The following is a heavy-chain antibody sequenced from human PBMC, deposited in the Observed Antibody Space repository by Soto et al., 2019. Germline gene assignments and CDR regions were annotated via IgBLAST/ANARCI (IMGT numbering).Heavy chain of an antibody. Sequence: QLQLQESGPGLVKPSETLSLTCSVSGDSINSDKYYWGWIRQPPGKGLEWIASIYFPGNTYYNPSLQTRVTISLDKSKSQYSLKLNSVTAAESAVYFCARLEGLTTISYYFDFWGQGALVTVSS. CDR1: GDSINSDKYY. D-gene: IGHD2-21*02. CDR2: IYFPGNT. J-gene: IGHJ4*02. CDR3: ARLEGLTTISYYFDF. V-gene: IGHV4-39*01.